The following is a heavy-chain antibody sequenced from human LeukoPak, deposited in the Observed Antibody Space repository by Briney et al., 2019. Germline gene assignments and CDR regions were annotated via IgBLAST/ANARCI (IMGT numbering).Heavy chain of an antibody. CDR3: ARGGSYLSAFDI. Sequence: EGSLRLSCAASGFTVSSNYMSWVRQAPGKGLEWVSIIYSGGSTFYADSVKGRFTISRDNSKNTLYLQMSSLRAEDTAVYYCARGGSYLSAFDIWGQGTMVTVSS. CDR2: IYSGGST. D-gene: IGHD1-26*01. V-gene: IGHV3-53*01. CDR1: GFTVSSNY. J-gene: IGHJ3*02.